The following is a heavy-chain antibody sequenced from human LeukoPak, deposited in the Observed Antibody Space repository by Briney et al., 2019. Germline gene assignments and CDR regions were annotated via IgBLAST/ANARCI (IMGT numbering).Heavy chain of an antibody. CDR3: ARDGSRDGYFRLDYYYYYGMDV. D-gene: IGHD5-24*01. CDR2: INHNGNVN. Sequence: GGSLRLSCAASGFTFSSYWMNWARQAPGKGLEWVASINHNGNVNYYVDSVKGRFTISRDNAKNSLYLQMNSLRAEDTAVYYCARDGSRDGYFRLDYYYYYGMDVWGQGTTVTVSS. J-gene: IGHJ6*02. CDR1: GFTFSSYW. V-gene: IGHV3-7*01.